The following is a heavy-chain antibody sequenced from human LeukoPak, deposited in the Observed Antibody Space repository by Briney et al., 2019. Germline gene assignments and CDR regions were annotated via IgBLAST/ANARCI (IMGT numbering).Heavy chain of an antibody. CDR3: ARPGGGLGWDVVFNM. V-gene: IGHV1-69*13. CDR2: IIPIFGTA. J-gene: IGHJ3*02. CDR1: GGTFSSYA. Sequence: SVKVSCKASGGTFSSYAISWVRQAPGQGLEWMGGIIPIFGTANYAQKFQGRVTITADESTSTAYMELSSLRSEDTAVYYCARPGGGLGWDVVFNMWAKGKMVTV. D-gene: IGHD4-23*01.